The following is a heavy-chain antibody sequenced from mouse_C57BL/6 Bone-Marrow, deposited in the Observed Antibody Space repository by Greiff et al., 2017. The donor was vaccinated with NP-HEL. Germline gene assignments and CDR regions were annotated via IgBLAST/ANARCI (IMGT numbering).Heavy chain of an antibody. CDR3: AREGNWDGGFDY. CDR2: ISYSGST. J-gene: IGHJ2*01. D-gene: IGHD4-1*01. Sequence: EVQLQQSGPGMVKPSQSLSLTCTVTGYSITSGYDWHWIRHFPGNKLEWMGYISYSGSTNYNPSLKSRISITHDTSKNHFFLKLNSVTTEDTATYYCAREGNWDGGFDYWGQGTTLTVSS. V-gene: IGHV3-1*01. CDR1: GYSITSGYD.